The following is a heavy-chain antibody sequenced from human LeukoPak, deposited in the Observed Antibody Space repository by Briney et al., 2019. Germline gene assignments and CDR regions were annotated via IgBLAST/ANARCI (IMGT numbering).Heavy chain of an antibody. CDR2: IDSSSSYI. J-gene: IGHJ4*02. V-gene: IGHV3-21*01. CDR3: ARGPHGGFVIIPTEF. CDR1: GFTFSSYA. Sequence: GGSLRLSCAASGFTFSSYAMSWVRQAPGKGLEWVSSIDSSSSYIYYADSVKGRFTISRANAKNSLFLQMNSLRAEDTAVYYCARGPHGGFVIIPTEFWGQGTLVTVSS. D-gene: IGHD3-3*01.